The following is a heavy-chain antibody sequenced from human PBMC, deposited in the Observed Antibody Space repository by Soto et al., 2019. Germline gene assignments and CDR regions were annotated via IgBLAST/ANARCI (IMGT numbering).Heavy chain of an antibody. J-gene: IGHJ5*02. CDR2: INPNSGGT. D-gene: IGHD2-15*01. CDR3: ARVVVAATGWFDP. CDR1: GYTFTGYY. Sequence: ASVKVSCKASGYTFTGYYMHWVRQAPGQGLEWMGWINPNSGGTNYAQKFQGRVTMTTDTSTSTAYMELRSLRSDDTAVYYCARVVVAATGWFDPWGQGTLVTVSS. V-gene: IGHV1-2*02.